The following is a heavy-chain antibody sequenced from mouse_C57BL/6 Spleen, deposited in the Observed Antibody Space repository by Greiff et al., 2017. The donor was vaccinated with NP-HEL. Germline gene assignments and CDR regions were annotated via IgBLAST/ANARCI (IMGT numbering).Heavy chain of an antibody. D-gene: IGHD2-4*01. V-gene: IGHV1-55*01. CDR2: IYPGSGST. J-gene: IGHJ2*01. CDR3: ARRGVYYDYGNFDY. CDR1: GYTFTSYW. Sequence: VQLQQPGAELVKPGASVKMSCKASGYTFTSYWITWVKQRPGQGLEWIGDIYPGSGSTNYNEKFKSKATLTVDTSSSTAYMQLSSLTSEDSAVYYCARRGVYYDYGNFDYWGQGTTLTVSS.